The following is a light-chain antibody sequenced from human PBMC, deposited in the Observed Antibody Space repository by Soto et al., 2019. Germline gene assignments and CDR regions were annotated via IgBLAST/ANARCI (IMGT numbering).Light chain of an antibody. CDR2: GAS. V-gene: IGKV3D-20*02. Sequence: IVLTQSPGTLSLSPGERATLCCRASQSVSSSYLAWYQQKPGQAPRLLIYGASSRATGIPDRFSGSGSGTDFTLTISSLEPEDFAVYYCQQRSNWPTFGGGTKVDIK. CDR1: QSVSSSY. J-gene: IGKJ4*01. CDR3: QQRSNWPT.